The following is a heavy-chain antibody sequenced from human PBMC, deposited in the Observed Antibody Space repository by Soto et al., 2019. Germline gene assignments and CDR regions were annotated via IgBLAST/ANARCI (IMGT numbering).Heavy chain of an antibody. J-gene: IGHJ4*02. Sequence: GGSLRLSCAASGNYWINWVRQAPGKGLEWVANIKQDGSETHYVDAVKGRFTISRDNAKNSVYLQMNSLRVEDTAVYYSGRAPGFLSDQWGQGTLVTVSS. CDR3: GRAPGFLSDQ. CDR1: GNYW. D-gene: IGHD3-3*01. CDR2: IKQDGSET. V-gene: IGHV3-7*01.